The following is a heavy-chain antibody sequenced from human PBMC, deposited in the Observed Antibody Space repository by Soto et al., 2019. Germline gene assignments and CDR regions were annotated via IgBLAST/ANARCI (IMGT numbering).Heavy chain of an antibody. D-gene: IGHD7-27*01. CDR1: GCSISSYY. CDR2: IYYSGST. J-gene: IGHJ4*02. Sequence: XETLSLTCTVSGCSISSYYWSWIRQPPGRGLEWIGYIYYSGSTNYNPALKSRVTISVDTSKNQFSLKLSSVTAADTAVYYCAGSWGFYYLDYWGQGNLVTVSS. CDR3: AGSWGFYYLDY. V-gene: IGHV4-59*01.